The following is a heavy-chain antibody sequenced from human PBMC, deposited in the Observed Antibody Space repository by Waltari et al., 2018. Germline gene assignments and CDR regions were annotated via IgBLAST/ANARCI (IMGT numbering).Heavy chain of an antibody. D-gene: IGHD1-26*01. J-gene: IGHJ1*01. Sequence: QVRLQESGPGLVKPSGTLSLTCTVSNGSISRHYWSWIRQPPGKGLEWIGYIWYDGETTYNSVLKRRVTISVATSKNQLFLGLSAVTAADTAIYYCAKGGGAGATFRHWGQGTLVTVSS. CDR2: IWYDGET. CDR3: AKGGGAGATFRH. V-gene: IGHV4-59*11. CDR1: NGSISRHY.